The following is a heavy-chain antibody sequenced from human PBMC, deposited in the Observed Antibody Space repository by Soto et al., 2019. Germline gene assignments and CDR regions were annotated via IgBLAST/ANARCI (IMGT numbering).Heavy chain of an antibody. CDR2: INPSGGST. CDR1: GYTFTSYY. Sequence: ASVKVSCKASGYTFTSYYVRWVRQAPGQGLEWMGIINPSGGSTSYAQKFQGRVTMTRDTSTSTVYMELSSLRSEDTAVYYCAKDYPHDFWSGLYYGMDVWGQGTTVTVSS. D-gene: IGHD3-3*01. CDR3: AKDYPHDFWSGLYYGMDV. J-gene: IGHJ6*02. V-gene: IGHV1-46*01.